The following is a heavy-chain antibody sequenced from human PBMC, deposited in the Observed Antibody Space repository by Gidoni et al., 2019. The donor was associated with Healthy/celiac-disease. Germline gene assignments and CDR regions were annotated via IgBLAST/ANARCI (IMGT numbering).Heavy chain of an antibody. J-gene: IGHJ4*02. CDR2: INPSGGST. D-gene: IGHD2-8*01. Sequence: QVQLVQSGAEVKKPGASVKVSCKASGYTFTSYYMHWVRQAPGQGLEWMGIINPSGGSTSYAQKFQGRVTMTRYTSTSTVYMELSSLRSEDTAVYYCARTYCTNGVCYPLPDYWGQGTLVTVSS. V-gene: IGHV1-46*01. CDR1: GYTFTSYY. CDR3: ARTYCTNGVCYPLPDY.